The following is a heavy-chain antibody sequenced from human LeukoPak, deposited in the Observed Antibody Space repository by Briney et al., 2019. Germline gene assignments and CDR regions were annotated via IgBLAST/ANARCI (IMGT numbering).Heavy chain of an antibody. CDR1: GFTFSTYG. CDR2: ISYDGSNK. J-gene: IGHJ6*03. V-gene: IGHV3-30*03. Sequence: GGSLRLSCAASGFTFSTYGMHWVRQAPGKGLEWVAVISYDGSNKYYADSVKGRFTISRDNAKSSLYLQMNSLRDEDTAVYYCARDPYSGSYGGYYYYYMDVWGKGTTVTISS. D-gene: IGHD1-26*01. CDR3: ARDPYSGSYGGYYYYYMDV.